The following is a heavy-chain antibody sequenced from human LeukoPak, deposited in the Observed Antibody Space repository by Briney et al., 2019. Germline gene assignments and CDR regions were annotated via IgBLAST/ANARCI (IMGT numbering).Heavy chain of an antibody. D-gene: IGHD3-10*01. CDR1: GVTFSNYM. Sequence: PGGSLRLSCVASGVTFSNYMLNWVRQAPGKGLEWVSVIYSGGTTFYADSVKGRFTISRDNSKNTLYLQMNSLRAEDTAVYYCARDRGGFFDYWGQGTLVTVSS. CDR3: ARDRGGFFDY. V-gene: IGHV3-53*01. CDR2: IYSGGTT. J-gene: IGHJ4*02.